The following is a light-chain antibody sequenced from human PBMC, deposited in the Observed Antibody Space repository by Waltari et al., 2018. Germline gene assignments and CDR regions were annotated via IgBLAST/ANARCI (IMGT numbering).Light chain of an antibody. V-gene: IGKV1-5*03. CDR3: QQYRNLCT. CDR2: KAS. Sequence: DIQMTQSPSTLSASVGDRVTITCRASQSLSNWLAWYQQKPGKAPKVLIYKASTLESGVPSRFSGSGSGTEFTLTISSLLPDDFSTYYCQQYRNLCTFGQWTKVEIK. J-gene: IGKJ1*01. CDR1: QSLSNW.